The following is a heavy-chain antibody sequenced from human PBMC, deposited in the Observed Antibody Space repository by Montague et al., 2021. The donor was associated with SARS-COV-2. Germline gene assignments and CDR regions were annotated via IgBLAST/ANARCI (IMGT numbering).Heavy chain of an antibody. D-gene: IGHD3-22*01. CDR3: ARIINHFDSDGPPSLFDH. J-gene: IGHJ4*02. Sequence: SETLSLTCAVSGGSIRNYYWSWIRQPPGRGLEWIAYIYDSGNVDYNPSLKSRVTILVDTSKNQFSLKLSSVTAADTAVYYCARIINHFDSDGPPSLFDHWGQGIRVTASS. CDR1: GGSIRNYY. CDR2: IYDSGNV. V-gene: IGHV4-59*12.